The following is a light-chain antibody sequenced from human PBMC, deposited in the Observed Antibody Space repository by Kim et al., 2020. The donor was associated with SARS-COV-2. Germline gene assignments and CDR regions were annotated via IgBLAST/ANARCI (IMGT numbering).Light chain of an antibody. CDR3: QAWVSSTGSV. V-gene: IGLV3-1*01. J-gene: IGLJ1*01. Sequence: SYELTQPPSVSVSPGQTASITCSGDKLGDKYACWYQQKPGQSPVLVIYQDSKRPSGIPELFSGSNSGNTATLTISGTQAMDEADYYCQAWVSSTGSVFGT. CDR2: QDS. CDR1: KLGDKY.